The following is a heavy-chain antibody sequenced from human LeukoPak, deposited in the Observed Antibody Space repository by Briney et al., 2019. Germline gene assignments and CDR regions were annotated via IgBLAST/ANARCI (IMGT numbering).Heavy chain of an antibody. CDR3: AKDIRSGWYSAYLQS. Sequence: HPGGSLRLSCAASGFNFDIDAMHWVRQAPGKGLEWVSGISWNGDSTGYADSVKGRFTISRDNANNFLYLQMNSLRVEDTALYYCAKDIRSGWYSAYLQSWGQGTLVTVSS. V-gene: IGHV3-9*01. D-gene: IGHD6-19*01. CDR1: GFNFDIDA. CDR2: ISWNGDST. J-gene: IGHJ1*01.